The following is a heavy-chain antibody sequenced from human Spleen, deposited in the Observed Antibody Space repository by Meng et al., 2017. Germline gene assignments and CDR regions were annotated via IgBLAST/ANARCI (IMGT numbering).Heavy chain of an antibody. CDR1: GFTFSAFA. Sequence: QVQLVDSGGGVVQPGVSLRLSCAASGFTFSAFAIYWVRQAPGKGLEWLSVISNEGSRIVYRDSVKGRFSISRDNSKNTVYLQMNNLRYEDTAVYYCASDVRGGTTEVGDYWGQGTLVTVSS. V-gene: IGHV3-30*03. CDR3: ASDVRGGTTEVGDY. CDR2: ISNEGSRI. D-gene: IGHD4-23*01. J-gene: IGHJ4*02.